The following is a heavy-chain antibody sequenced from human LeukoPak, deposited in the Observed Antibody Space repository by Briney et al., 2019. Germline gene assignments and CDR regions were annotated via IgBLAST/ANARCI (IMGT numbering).Heavy chain of an antibody. J-gene: IGHJ3*02. D-gene: IGHD5-18*01. CDR1: GYTFTGYY. Sequence: GASVKVSCKASGYTFTGYYMHWVRQAPGQGLEWMGWISAYNGNTNYAQKLQGRVTMTTDTSTSTAYMELRSLRSDDTAVYYCARTRGRLGIQLSHAFDIWGQGTMVTVSS. CDR3: ARTRGRLGIQLSHAFDI. CDR2: ISAYNGNT. V-gene: IGHV1-18*04.